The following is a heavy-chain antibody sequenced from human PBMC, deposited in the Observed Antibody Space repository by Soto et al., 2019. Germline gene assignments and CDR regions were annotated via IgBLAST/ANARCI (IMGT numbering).Heavy chain of an antibody. Sequence: QVQLVQSGAEVKKPGSSVKVSCKASGGTFSSYAISWVRQAPGQGLEWMGGIIPIFGTANYAQKFQGRVTITADESTSTAYMELSSLRSEDTAVYYCARGHCGGDCWTLCSYYGMDVWGQGTTVTVSS. CDR1: GGTFSSYA. V-gene: IGHV1-69*01. D-gene: IGHD2-21*02. CDR3: ARGHCGGDCWTLCSYYGMDV. CDR2: IIPIFGTA. J-gene: IGHJ6*02.